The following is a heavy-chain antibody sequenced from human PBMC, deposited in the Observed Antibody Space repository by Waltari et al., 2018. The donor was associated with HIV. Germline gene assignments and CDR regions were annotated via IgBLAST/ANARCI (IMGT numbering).Heavy chain of an antibody. D-gene: IGHD6-6*01. CDR3: ARERFGSSYFGY. V-gene: IGHV3-48*04. CDR1: GFPFSSYP. J-gene: IGHJ4*02. CDR2: ISSSSTTI. Sequence: EVQLVESGGGLVQPGGSLRRSCAASGFPFSSYPMNWVRQAPGKGLEWVSYISSSSTTINYADSVKGRFTISRDNAKNLLYLQMSSLRAEDTAVYFCARERFGSSYFGYWGQGTLVTVSS.